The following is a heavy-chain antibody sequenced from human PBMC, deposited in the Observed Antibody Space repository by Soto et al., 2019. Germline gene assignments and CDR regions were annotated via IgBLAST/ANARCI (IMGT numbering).Heavy chain of an antibody. D-gene: IGHD3-10*01. Sequence: QITLKESGPTLVKPTQTLTLTCTFSGLSLSTSGEGVGWIRQPPGKALEWLALIYWDDDKHYSPSLKSRLTITKDPSKNQVVLTMTNMDPVDTATYYCAHRLYSFYFGSGSYEGFDYWGQGTLVTVSS. CDR3: AHRLYSFYFGSGSYEGFDY. CDR1: GLSLSTSGEG. CDR2: IYWDDDK. V-gene: IGHV2-5*02. J-gene: IGHJ4*02.